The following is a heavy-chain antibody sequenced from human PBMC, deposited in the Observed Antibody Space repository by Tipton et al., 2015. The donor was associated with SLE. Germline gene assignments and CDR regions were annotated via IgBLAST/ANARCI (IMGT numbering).Heavy chain of an antibody. CDR3: ARRPIVGATWGAFDI. V-gene: IGHV3-7*05. Sequence: GSLRLSCAASGFTFSSYWMSWVRQAPGKGLEWVANIKQDGSEKYYVDSVKGRFTISRDNAKNSLYLQMNSLRAEDTAVYYCARRPIVGATWGAFDIWGQGTMVTVSS. D-gene: IGHD1-26*01. J-gene: IGHJ3*02. CDR2: IKQDGSEK. CDR1: GFTFSSYW.